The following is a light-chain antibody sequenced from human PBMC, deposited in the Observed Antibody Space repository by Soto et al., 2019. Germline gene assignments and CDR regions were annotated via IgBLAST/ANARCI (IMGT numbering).Light chain of an antibody. V-gene: IGKV1-5*03. CDR3: QQYNSYWT. CDR1: QRISSW. CDR2: KAS. Sequence: DIQMTQSPSTLSASLGDRVTITCRASQRISSWLAWYQQKPGQAPQLLIYKASSLESGVPSRLSGSGSGTEFTLTVRSLQPDDFATYYCQQYNSYWTFGQGTKVDIK. J-gene: IGKJ1*01.